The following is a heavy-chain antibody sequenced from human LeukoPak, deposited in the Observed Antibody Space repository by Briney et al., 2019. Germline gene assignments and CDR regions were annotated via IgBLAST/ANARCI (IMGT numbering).Heavy chain of an antibody. CDR2: INPNSGGT. CDR3: AREGYCSGGSCYQH. CDR1: GYTFPGYY. D-gene: IGHD2-15*01. Sequence: ASVKVSCKASGYTFPGYYMHWVRQAPGQGLEWMGRINPNSGGTNYAQKFQGRVTMTRDTSISTAYMELSRLRSDDTAVYYCAREGYCSGGSCYQHWGQGTLVTVSS. V-gene: IGHV1-2*06. J-gene: IGHJ4*02.